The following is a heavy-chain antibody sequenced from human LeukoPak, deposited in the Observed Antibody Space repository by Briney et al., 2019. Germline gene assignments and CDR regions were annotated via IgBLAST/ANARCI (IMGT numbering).Heavy chain of an antibody. V-gene: IGHV4-39*01. CDR2: IYYSGST. J-gene: IGHJ5*02. CDR1: GGSISSSSYY. CDR3: LVRAPLLSSWFDP. D-gene: IGHD2-15*01. Sequence: SETLSLTCTVSGGSISSSSYYWGWIRQPPGKGLEWIGSIYYSGSTYCNPSLKSRVTISVDTSKNQFSLKLSSVTAADTAVYYCLVRAPLLSSWFDPWGQGTLVTVSS.